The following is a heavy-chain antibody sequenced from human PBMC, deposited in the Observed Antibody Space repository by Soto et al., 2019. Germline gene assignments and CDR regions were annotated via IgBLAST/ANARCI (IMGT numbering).Heavy chain of an antibody. J-gene: IGHJ2*01. CDR3: AKSALTKDYGDYWYFDL. Sequence: EVQLVESGGGLVQPGGSLRLSCAASGFNFNIYAMSWVRQTPGKGLEWLSTIGAGGDTTNYADSVRGRFTISRDNSRNTVYLQMTGLRAEDAAVYYCAKSALTKDYGDYWYFDLWGRGSPVVLSS. D-gene: IGHD4-17*01. CDR2: IGAGGDTT. V-gene: IGHV3-23*04. CDR1: GFNFNIYA.